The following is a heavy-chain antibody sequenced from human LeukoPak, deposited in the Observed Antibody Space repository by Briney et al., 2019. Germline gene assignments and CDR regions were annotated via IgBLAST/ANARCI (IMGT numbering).Heavy chain of an antibody. CDR1: GFTFSDYY. J-gene: IGHJ4*02. CDR3: ASRLYYYDSSGYSD. CDR2: ISSSSSYT. Sequence: GGPLRLACAASGFTFSDYYMSWIRQAPGKGLEWVSYISSSSSYTNYADSVKGRFTISRDNAKNSLYLQMNSLRAEDTAVYYCASRLYYYDSSGYSDWGQGTLVTVSS. D-gene: IGHD3-22*01. V-gene: IGHV3-11*06.